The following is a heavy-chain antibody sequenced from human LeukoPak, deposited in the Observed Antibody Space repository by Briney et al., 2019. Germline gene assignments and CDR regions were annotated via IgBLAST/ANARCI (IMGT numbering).Heavy chain of an antibody. CDR2: IISRSKYI. CDR1: RFTFSGDR. V-gene: IGHV3-21*05. Sequence: GGGLRLSCAHSRFTFSGDRKNCGPETPGEGRERGSYIISRSKYIYHADTVEGRYTISRDNAENSMNLQMNSLRAEDRAVYYCARGSTGSDYWGQGTLVTVSS. J-gene: IGHJ4*02. D-gene: IGHD2-8*02. CDR3: ARGSTGSDY.